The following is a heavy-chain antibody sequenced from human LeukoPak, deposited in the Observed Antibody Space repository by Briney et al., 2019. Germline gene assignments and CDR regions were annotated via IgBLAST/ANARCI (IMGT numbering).Heavy chain of an antibody. Sequence: ASVKVSCKASGYTFTGYYIHWVRQAPGQGLEWMGWINPNSGGTNYAQKFQGRVTMTRDTSISTAYMELSRLRSDDTAVYYCARDAVRSSGWNTGGNWFDPWGQGTLVTVSS. CDR2: INPNSGGT. CDR3: ARDAVRSSGWNTGGNWFDP. D-gene: IGHD6-19*01. CDR1: GYTFTGYY. V-gene: IGHV1-2*02. J-gene: IGHJ5*02.